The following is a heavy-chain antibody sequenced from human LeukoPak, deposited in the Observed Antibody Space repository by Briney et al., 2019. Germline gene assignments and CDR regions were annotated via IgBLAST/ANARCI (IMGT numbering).Heavy chain of an antibody. Sequence: GGSLRLSCAASGFTFSSYAMSWVRQAPGKGLEWVSGIGATGVSTFYGDSVKGRFTISRDNAKNSLYLQMNSLRAEDTALYYCAKLTRARAFDIWGQGTMVTVSS. CDR2: IGATGVST. D-gene: IGHD3-9*01. CDR1: GFTFSSYA. CDR3: AKLTRARAFDI. V-gene: IGHV3-23*01. J-gene: IGHJ3*02.